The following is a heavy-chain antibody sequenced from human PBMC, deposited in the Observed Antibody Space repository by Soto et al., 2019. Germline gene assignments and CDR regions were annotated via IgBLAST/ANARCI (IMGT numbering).Heavy chain of an antibody. D-gene: IGHD3-3*01. V-gene: IGHV3-7*01. CDR3: ARWVVDFWSGLRWFDP. Sequence: EVQLVESGGGLVQPGGSLRLSCAASGFTFSSYWMSWVRQAPGKGLEWVANIKQDGSEKYYVDSVKGRFTISRDNAKNSLYLQMNSLRAEDSAVYYCARWVVDFWSGLRWFDPWGQGTLVTVSS. J-gene: IGHJ5*02. CDR1: GFTFSSYW. CDR2: IKQDGSEK.